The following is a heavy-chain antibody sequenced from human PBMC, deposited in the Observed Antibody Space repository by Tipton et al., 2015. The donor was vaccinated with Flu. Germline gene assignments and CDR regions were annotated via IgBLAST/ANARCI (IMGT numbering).Heavy chain of an antibody. Sequence: QLVQSGAGVKKPGESLKISCKGSGYSFPGYWIAWVRQMPGKGLEWMGIIYPRDSDTKYSPSFQGQVTISADKSISTAYLQWSSLEASDTAMYYCAKIVRVGAIFGVEYFDSWGQGTLVTVSS. J-gene: IGHJ4*02. V-gene: IGHV5-51*01. CDR1: GYSFPGYW. CDR2: IYPRDSDT. D-gene: IGHD3-3*01. CDR3: AKIVRVGAIFGVEYFDS.